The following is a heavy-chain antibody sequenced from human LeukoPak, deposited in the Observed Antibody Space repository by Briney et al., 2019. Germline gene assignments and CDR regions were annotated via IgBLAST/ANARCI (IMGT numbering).Heavy chain of an antibody. J-gene: IGHJ4*02. V-gene: IGHV3-33*01. D-gene: IGHD6-6*01. CDR3: AREASGYSSSPYFDY. Sequence: PGGSLRLSCVASGFTFSNYGMRWVRQAPGKGLERVADIWYDGSNKYYADSVKGRFTISRDNSKNTLYLQMNSLRVEDTAVYYCAREASGYSSSPYFDYWGQGTLVTVSS. CDR2: IWYDGSNK. CDR1: GFTFSNYG.